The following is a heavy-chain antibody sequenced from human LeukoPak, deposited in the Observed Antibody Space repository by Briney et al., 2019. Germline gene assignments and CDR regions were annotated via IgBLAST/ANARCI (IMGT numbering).Heavy chain of an antibody. CDR3: ARAGNKYSSGWYLDY. D-gene: IGHD6-19*01. V-gene: IGHV4-4*07. J-gene: IGHJ4*02. CDR2: IYTSGST. Sequence: SETLSLTCTVSGGSISSYYWSWIRQPAGKGLEWIGRIYTSGSTNYNPSLKSRVTMSVDTSKNQFSLKLSSVTAADTAVYYCARAGNKYSSGWYLDYWGQGTLATVSS. CDR1: GGSISSYY.